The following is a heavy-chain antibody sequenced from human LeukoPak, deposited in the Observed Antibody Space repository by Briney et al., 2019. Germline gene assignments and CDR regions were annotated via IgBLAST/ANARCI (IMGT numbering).Heavy chain of an antibody. CDR2: ISSSSSYI. CDR1: GFTFNTFN. J-gene: IGHJ5*02. V-gene: IGHV3-21*01. Sequence: GGSLRLSCAASGFTFNTFNMNWVRQAPGKGLEWVSSISSSSSYIYYADSVKGRFTISRDNAKNSLYLQMNSLRAEDTAVYYCARGDTIVGGNWFDPWGQGTLVTVSS. D-gene: IGHD3-22*01. CDR3: ARGDTIVGGNWFDP.